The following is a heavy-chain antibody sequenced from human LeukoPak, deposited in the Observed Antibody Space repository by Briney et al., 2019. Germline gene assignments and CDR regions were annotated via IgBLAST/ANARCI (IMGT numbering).Heavy chain of an antibody. Sequence: PSETPSLTCAVYGGSFSGYYWNWIRQPPGKGLEWIGEINHSGDTNYNPSLKSRVTISVDTSKNQFSLKLNSVTAADTAVYYCARGGSYFDISGYYFYWGQGTLVTVSS. V-gene: IGHV4-34*01. CDR3: ARGGSYFDISGYYFY. D-gene: IGHD3-22*01. J-gene: IGHJ4*02. CDR1: GGSFSGYY. CDR2: INHSGDT.